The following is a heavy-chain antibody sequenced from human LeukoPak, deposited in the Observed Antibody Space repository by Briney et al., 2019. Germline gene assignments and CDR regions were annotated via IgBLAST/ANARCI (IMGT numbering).Heavy chain of an antibody. CDR1: GGSISSSNW. CDR2: INHSGST. J-gene: IGHJ4*02. Sequence: SETLSLTCAVSGGSISSSNWWSWVRQPPGKGLEWIGEINHSGSTNYNPSLKSRVTISVDTSKNQFSLKLSSVTAADTAVYYCAREVAGTPFIDYWGQGTLVTVSS. V-gene: IGHV4-4*02. D-gene: IGHD1-14*01. CDR3: AREVAGTPFIDY.